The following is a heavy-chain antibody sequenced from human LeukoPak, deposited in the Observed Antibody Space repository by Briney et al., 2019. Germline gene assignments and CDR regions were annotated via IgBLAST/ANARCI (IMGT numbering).Heavy chain of an antibody. J-gene: IGHJ6*02. CDR2: INPSGGST. CDR3: ATPGYCSSTSCSRLDYYYGMDV. D-gene: IGHD2-2*03. Sequence: ASVKVSCKASGYTFTSYYMHWVRQAPGQGLEWMGIINPSGGSTSYAQKFQGRVTMTEDTSTDTAYMELSSLRSEDTAVYYCATPGYCSSTSCSRLDYYYGMDVWGQGTTVTVSS. V-gene: IGHV1-46*01. CDR1: GYTFTSYY.